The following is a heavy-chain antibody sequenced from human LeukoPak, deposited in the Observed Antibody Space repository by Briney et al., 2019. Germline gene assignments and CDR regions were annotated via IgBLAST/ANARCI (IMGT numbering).Heavy chain of an antibody. D-gene: IGHD3-22*01. CDR2: IYTSGST. CDR1: GGSFSGYY. J-gene: IGHJ3*02. V-gene: IGHV4-59*10. CDR3: ARVSISSGYSFGGDAFDI. Sequence: SETLSLTCAVYGGSFSGYYWSWIRQPAGKGLEWIGRIYTSGSTNYNPSLKSRVTMSVDTSKNQFSLKLSSVTAADTAVYYCARVSISSGYSFGGDAFDIWGQGTMVTVSS.